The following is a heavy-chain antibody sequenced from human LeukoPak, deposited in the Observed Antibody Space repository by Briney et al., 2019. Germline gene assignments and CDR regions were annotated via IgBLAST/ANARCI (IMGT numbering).Heavy chain of an antibody. CDR3: ARDVSYYDSSGHFDY. D-gene: IGHD3-22*01. CDR1: GGSISSSYY. V-gene: IGHV4-61*01. Sequence: SETLSLTCAVSGGSISSSYYWSWIRQPPGKGLEWIGYIYYSGSTNYNPSLKSRVTISVDTSKNQFSLKLSSVTAADTAVYYCARDVSYYDSSGHFDYWGQGTLVTVSS. CDR2: IYYSGST. J-gene: IGHJ4*02.